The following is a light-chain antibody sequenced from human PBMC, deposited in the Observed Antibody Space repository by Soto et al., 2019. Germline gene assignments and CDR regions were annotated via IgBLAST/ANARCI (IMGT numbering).Light chain of an antibody. Sequence: QSVLTQPPSASGTPGQRVTISCSGSSSNIGSNYVYWYQQLPGTAPKLLIYRNYQRPSGVPDRFSASKSGTSASLAISGLRSDDEADYSCATWDDSLSGWVFGGGTKLTVL. CDR2: RNY. J-gene: IGLJ3*02. V-gene: IGLV1-47*01. CDR1: SSNIGSNY. CDR3: ATWDDSLSGWV.